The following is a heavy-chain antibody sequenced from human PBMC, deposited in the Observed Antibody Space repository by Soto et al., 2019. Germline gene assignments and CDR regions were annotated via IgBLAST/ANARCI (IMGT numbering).Heavy chain of an antibody. J-gene: IGHJ2*01. Sequence: QVQLVQSGAEVKKPGSSVKVSCKASGGTFSNYPISWVRQAPGQGLEWMGGIIPIFGTVNYAQKFQGRVTITADESTSTAYMELSSMRSEDTAVYYCARGNHMWLQLWYFDIWGRGTLVTVSS. D-gene: IGHD5-12*01. V-gene: IGHV1-69*12. CDR1: GGTFSNYP. CDR3: ARGNHMWLQLWYFDI. CDR2: IIPIFGTV.